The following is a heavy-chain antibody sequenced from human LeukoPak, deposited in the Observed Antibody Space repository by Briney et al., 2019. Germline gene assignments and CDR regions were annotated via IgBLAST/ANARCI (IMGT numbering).Heavy chain of an antibody. CDR1: GFTFSTHW. V-gene: IGHV3-7*03. Sequence: PGGSLRLSCAASGFTFSTHWMTWVRQAPGKGLEWVANIKQDGSEKYYLDSVKGRFTISRDNAKNSLYLQMNSLRVEDTAFYYCAKDNRRHYTSGPNPDSLHWGQGALVTVSS. CDR2: IKQDGSEK. J-gene: IGHJ4*02. CDR3: AKDNRRHYTSGPNPDSLH. D-gene: IGHD6-19*01.